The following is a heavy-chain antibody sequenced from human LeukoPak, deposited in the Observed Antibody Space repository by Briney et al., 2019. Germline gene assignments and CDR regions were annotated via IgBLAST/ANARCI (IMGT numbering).Heavy chain of an antibody. CDR2: INPNSRGT. D-gene: IGHD1-26*01. V-gene: IGHV1-2*02. CDR1: GYTFTGYY. J-gene: IGHJ4*02. CDR3: ARDFSGSYDY. Sequence: ASVKVSCKASGYTFTGYYIHWVRQAPGQGLEWMGLINPNSRGTSYAQKFQGRVTMTRDTSISTAYMELSRLRSDDTAVYYCARDFSGSYDYWGLGTLVTVSS.